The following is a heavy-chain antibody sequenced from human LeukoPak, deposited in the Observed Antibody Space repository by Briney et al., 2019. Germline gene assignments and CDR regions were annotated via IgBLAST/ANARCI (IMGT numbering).Heavy chain of an antibody. Sequence: PGGSLRLSCAASGFTFSSYWMSWVRQAPGKGLEWVANIKQDGSEKYYVDSVKGRFTISRDNAKNSLYLQMNSLRAEDTAVYYCAREGFWSGYYGMDVWGQGTTVTVSS. J-gene: IGHJ6*02. D-gene: IGHD3-3*01. CDR2: IKQDGSEK. CDR1: GFTFSSYW. CDR3: AREGFWSGYYGMDV. V-gene: IGHV3-7*01.